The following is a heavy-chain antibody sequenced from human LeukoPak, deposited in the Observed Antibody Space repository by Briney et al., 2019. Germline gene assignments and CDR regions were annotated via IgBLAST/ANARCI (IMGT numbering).Heavy chain of an antibody. CDR1: GFTFSSYA. Sequence: GGSLRLSCAASGFTFSSYAMHWVRQAPGKGLEWVAVVSYDGSNKYYADSVKGRFTIPRDNSKNTLYLQMNSLRAEDTAVYYCARSWHYNYIGFDYWGQGTLVTVSS. CDR2: VSYDGSNK. CDR3: ARSWHYNYIGFDY. J-gene: IGHJ4*02. V-gene: IGHV3-30-3*01. D-gene: IGHD5-24*01.